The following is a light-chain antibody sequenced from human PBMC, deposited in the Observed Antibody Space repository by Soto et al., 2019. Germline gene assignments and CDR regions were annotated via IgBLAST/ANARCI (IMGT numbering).Light chain of an antibody. CDR1: QRVDSY. J-gene: IGKJ1*01. CDR3: QQTYTSVAT. Sequence: DIQVTQSPSSLSASVGDSVTLSCQTSQRVDSYIHWYQHQSGKPPKILIYAASTLQDGVPSRFSGGGSGTAFSLIITGLQPGDSATYYCQQTYTSVATFGQGTKV. V-gene: IGKV1-39*01. CDR2: AAS.